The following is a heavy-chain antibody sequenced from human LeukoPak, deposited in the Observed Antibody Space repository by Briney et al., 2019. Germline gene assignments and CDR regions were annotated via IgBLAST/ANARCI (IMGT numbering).Heavy chain of an antibody. CDR3: TRERDFWSDLYYMDV. CDR2: IRSKADGGTT. V-gene: IGHV3-49*04. Sequence: GGSLRLSCTASGFTFSDYAMCWVRQAPGTGLEWVGFIRSKADGGTTEYAASVKGRSTISKDDYKSITYLQMNSLKTEDTAVYYCTRERDFWSDLYYMDVWGKGTTVTVSS. J-gene: IGHJ6*03. CDR1: GFTFSDYA. D-gene: IGHD3-3*01.